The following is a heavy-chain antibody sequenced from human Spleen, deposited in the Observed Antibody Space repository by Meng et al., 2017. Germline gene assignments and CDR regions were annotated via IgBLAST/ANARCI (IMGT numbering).Heavy chain of an antibody. V-gene: IGHV4-34*01. CDR3: ARGGGYGRWYFDL. CDR2: INHSGST. D-gene: IGHD4-17*01. J-gene: IGHJ2*01. Sequence: SETLSLTCAVYGGSFSDYYWSWIRQPPGKGLEWIGEINHSGSTNYNPSLKSRVSMSVDTSKNQFYLKLSSVTAADTAVYYCARGGGYGRWYFDLWGRGTLVTVSS. CDR1: GGSFSDYY.